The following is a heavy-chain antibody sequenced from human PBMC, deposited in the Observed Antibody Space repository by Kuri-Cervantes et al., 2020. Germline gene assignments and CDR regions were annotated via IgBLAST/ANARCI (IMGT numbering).Heavy chain of an antibody. D-gene: IGHD1-26*01. Sequence: ASVKVSCKASGYTFTSYYMHWVRQAPGQGLEWMGIINPSGGSTNYAQKFQGRVTITADESTSTAYMELSSLRSEDTAVYYCARGGAGRWELLRHAFDIWGQGTMVTVSS. J-gene: IGHJ3*02. V-gene: IGHV1-46*01. CDR1: GYTFTSYY. CDR3: ARGGAGRWELLRHAFDI. CDR2: INPSGGST.